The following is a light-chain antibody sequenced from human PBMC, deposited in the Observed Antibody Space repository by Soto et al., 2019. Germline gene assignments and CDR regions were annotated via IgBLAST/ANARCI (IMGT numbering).Light chain of an antibody. V-gene: IGKV1-5*03. CDR2: KAS. J-gene: IGKJ1*01. CDR3: QQYNSYPWT. CDR1: QSISSW. Sequence: DIQMTQSPSTLSASVGDRVTITCRASQSISSWLAWYQQKPGKAPKLLIYKASSLESGVPSRFSGSGSGTEFTLTISSLQPYDFATYYCQQYNSYPWTFGQATKVEIK.